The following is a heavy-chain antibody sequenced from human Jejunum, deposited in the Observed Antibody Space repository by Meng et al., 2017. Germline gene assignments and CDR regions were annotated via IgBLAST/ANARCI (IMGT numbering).Heavy chain of an antibody. CDR1: GLTFSNYG. V-gene: IGHV3-33*08. Sequence: LVGWVGGGVHPGGSLRLSWAASGLTFSNYGMHWVRQAPGKGLEWVAHIRFDGTMLYYVQSVKGRFTVSRDNAKNTLFLQMDSLRAEDTAVYYCTRGTEVLSDKGDLWGQGTLVTVSS. CDR2: IRFDGTML. D-gene: IGHD2-8*02. CDR3: TRGTEVLSDKGDL. J-gene: IGHJ5*02.